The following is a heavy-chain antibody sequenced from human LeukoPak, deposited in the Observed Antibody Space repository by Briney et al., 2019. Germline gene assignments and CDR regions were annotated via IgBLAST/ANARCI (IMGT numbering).Heavy chain of an antibody. CDR3: AKGGCSSTTCHVDY. CDR2: ISGSDVST. V-gene: IGHV3-23*01. J-gene: IGHJ4*02. D-gene: IGHD2-2*01. Sequence: GGSLRLSCAASGFTFSSYAMFWVRQAPGKGLEWVSAISGSDVSTYYADSVKGRFTISRDNSKSTLYLQMHSLRAEDTAIYYCAKGGCSSTTCHVDYWGQGTLVPVSS. CDR1: GFTFSSYA.